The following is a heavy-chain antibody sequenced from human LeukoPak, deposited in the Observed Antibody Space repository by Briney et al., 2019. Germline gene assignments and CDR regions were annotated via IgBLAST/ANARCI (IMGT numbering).Heavy chain of an antibody. D-gene: IGHD6-13*01. CDR2: ISGSGDST. CDR3: AKTRPLDSSSWSHGDY. J-gene: IGHJ4*02. V-gene: IGHV3-23*01. Sequence: TGGSLRLSCVTSGFTFSSYAMSWVRQAPGKGLEWVSAISGSGDSTYYGDSVKGRFTISRDNSKNTLYLQMNSLRAEDTAVYYCAKTRPLDSSSWSHGDYWGQGTLVTVSS. CDR1: GFTFSSYA.